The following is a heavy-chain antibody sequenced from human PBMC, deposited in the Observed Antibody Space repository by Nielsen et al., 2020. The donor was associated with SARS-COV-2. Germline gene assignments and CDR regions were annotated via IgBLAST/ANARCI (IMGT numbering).Heavy chain of an antibody. CDR2: ISWNSGSI. J-gene: IGHJ3*02. CDR3: AKDISMNDAFDI. D-gene: IGHD2/OR15-2a*01. Sequence: SLKISCAASGFTFSSYAMHWVRQAPGKGLEWVSGISWNSGSIGYADSVKGRFTISRDNAKNSLYLQMNSLRAEDTALYYCAKDISMNDAFDIWGQGTMVTVSS. CDR1: GFTFSSYA. V-gene: IGHV3-9*01.